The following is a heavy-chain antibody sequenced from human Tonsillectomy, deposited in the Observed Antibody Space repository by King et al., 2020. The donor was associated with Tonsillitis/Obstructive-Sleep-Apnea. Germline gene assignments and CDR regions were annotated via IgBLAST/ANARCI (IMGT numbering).Heavy chain of an antibody. D-gene: IGHD4-11*01. V-gene: IGHV1-18*01. CDR2: ISAYNGNT. CDR1: GYTFTSYG. Sequence: QLVQSGAEVKKPGASVKVSCKASGYTFTSYGISWVRQAPGQGLEWMVLISAYNGNTNYAHKLQGRVTMTTDTSTSTAYLERRSLRSDDQAVYYCARYIHSVETTVTHAFDIWGQGTMVTVSS. CDR3: ARYIHSVETTVTHAFDI. J-gene: IGHJ3*02.